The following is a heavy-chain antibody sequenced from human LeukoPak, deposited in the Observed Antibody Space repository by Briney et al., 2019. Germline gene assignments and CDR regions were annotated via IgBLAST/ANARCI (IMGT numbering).Heavy chain of an antibody. V-gene: IGHV4-59*01. J-gene: IGHJ6*03. Sequence: SETLSLTCTVSGGSISSYYWSWIRQPPGKGLEWIGYIYYSGSTNYNPSLKSRVTISVDTSKNQFSLKLSSVTAADTAVYYCARDIGSRRIAAAPYYYYMDVWGKGTTVTVSS. D-gene: IGHD6-6*01. CDR3: ARDIGSRRIAAAPYYYYMDV. CDR2: IYYSGST. CDR1: GGSISSYY.